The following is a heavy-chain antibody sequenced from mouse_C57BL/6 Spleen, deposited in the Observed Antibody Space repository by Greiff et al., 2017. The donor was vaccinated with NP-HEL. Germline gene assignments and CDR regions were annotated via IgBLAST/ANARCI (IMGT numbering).Heavy chain of an antibody. D-gene: IGHD1-1*01. J-gene: IGHJ3*01. CDR3: ANYSSSSWFAY. CDR2: IYPRSGNT. V-gene: IGHV1-81*01. CDR1: GYTFTSYG. Sequence: QVQLQQSGAELARPGASVKLSCKASGYTFTSYGISWVKQRTGQGLEWIGEIYPRSGNTYYNEKFKGKATLTADKSSSTAYMELRSLTSEDSAVYFCANYSSSSWFAYWGQGTLVTVSA.